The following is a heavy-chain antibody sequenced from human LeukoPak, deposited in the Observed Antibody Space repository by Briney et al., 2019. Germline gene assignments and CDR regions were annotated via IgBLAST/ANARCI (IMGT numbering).Heavy chain of an antibody. D-gene: IGHD6-19*01. CDR2: INNDGSTT. Sequence: PGGSLRLSCTASGFTFSSYWMHWVRQAPGKGLVWVSRINNDGSTTNYVDSEKGRFTISRDNAKNTLYLQMNSLRAEDTAQYYCARDPSAVAGYFDYWGQGSLVTVSS. J-gene: IGHJ4*02. CDR1: GFTFSSYW. CDR3: ARDPSAVAGYFDY. V-gene: IGHV3-74*01.